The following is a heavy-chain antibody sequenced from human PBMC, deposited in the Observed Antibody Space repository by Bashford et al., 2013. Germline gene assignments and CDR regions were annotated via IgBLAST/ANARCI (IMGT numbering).Heavy chain of an antibody. V-gene: IGHV3-7*01. J-gene: IGHJ3*02. CDR3: ARDWRRGSGWPIDAFDI. Sequence: VRQAPGKGLEWVANIKQDGSEKYSVDSVKGRFTISRDNAKNSLYLQMNSLRADDTAVYYCARDWRRGSGWPIDAFDIWGQRDKWSPSPQ. D-gene: IGHD6-19*01. CDR2: IKQDGSEK.